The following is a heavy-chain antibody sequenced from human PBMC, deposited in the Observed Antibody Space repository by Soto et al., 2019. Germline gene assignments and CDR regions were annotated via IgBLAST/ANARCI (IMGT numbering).Heavy chain of an antibody. CDR2: IYYTGSA. J-gene: IGHJ4*01. CDR1: GGSRSTIYY. V-gene: IGHV4-39*01. D-gene: IGHD5-18*01. CDR3: ARRRYLSYYFHX. Sequence: SDTLSLTFNVSGGSRSTIYYWGWIRQPPGKGLEWIGNIYYTGSAHYNPSLEIRVTISVDTSKNQISLRLWSVTAADTAVYYCARRRYLSYYFHXWGRATLVTVSX.